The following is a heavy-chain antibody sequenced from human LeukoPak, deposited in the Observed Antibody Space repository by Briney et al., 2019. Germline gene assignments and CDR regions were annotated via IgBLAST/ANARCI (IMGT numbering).Heavy chain of an antibody. J-gene: IGHJ4*02. CDR3: ARDPAADDY. CDR2: ITSGSYV. CDR1: GFTFSSYT. V-gene: IGHV3-21*01. D-gene: IGHD6-13*01. Sequence: GGSLRLSCVASGFTFSSYTMNWVRQAPGKGLEWVSSITSGSYVYYAESVKGRFTISRDNAKNSLYLQMNSLRAEDTAVYYCARDPAADDYWGQGTLVTVSS.